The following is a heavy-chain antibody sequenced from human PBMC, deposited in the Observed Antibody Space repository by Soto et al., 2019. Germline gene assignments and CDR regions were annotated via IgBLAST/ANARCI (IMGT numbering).Heavy chain of an antibody. J-gene: IGHJ6*02. V-gene: IGHV3-53*01. CDR1: GFTVSNNF. D-gene: IGHD5-18*01. Sequence: GGSLRLSCAASGFTVSNNFLMWVRQAPGKGLEWVSLIYSGGNIHYADSVKGRFTISRDGSKNMLFLQMNSLRAEDTAMYYCGRNYGSYGPEINDYYYYGMDVWGQGTTVTVSS. CDR3: GRNYGSYGPEINDYYYYGMDV. CDR2: IYSGGNI.